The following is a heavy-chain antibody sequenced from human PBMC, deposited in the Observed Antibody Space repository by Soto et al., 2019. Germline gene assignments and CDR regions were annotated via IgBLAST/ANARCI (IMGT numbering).Heavy chain of an antibody. D-gene: IGHD2-2*01. CDR2: IKNSGHT. V-gene: IGHV4-39*01. CDR3: ARVDIAVVPSTTFDY. J-gene: IGHJ4*02. CDR1: VGSSSRFSYY. Sequence: QLKWKESGPGLVKPSEPRSLTCLVSVGSSSRFSYYWGGIRQPPGKGLEWIGSIKNSGHTFYNPSLKSRVTMSVDTSKNQFSLRLSSVTAAETAVYYCARVDIAVVPSTTFDYWGQGTLVTVSS.